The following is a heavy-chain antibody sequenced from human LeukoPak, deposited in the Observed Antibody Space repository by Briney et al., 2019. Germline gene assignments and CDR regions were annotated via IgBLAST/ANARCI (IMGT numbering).Heavy chain of an antibody. Sequence: PGGSLRLSCEAPGFSFRTYTMSWVRLAPGKGLEWVSSISGSGDNAFYADSVKGRFALSRDNSKNTLLLQMNSLRADDAAIYFCAKSDCSGPTCYSGLDSWGQGTLVTVSS. D-gene: IGHD2-15*01. CDR2: ISGSGDNA. V-gene: IGHV3-23*01. CDR3: AKSDCSGPTCYSGLDS. CDR1: GFSFRTYT. J-gene: IGHJ4*02.